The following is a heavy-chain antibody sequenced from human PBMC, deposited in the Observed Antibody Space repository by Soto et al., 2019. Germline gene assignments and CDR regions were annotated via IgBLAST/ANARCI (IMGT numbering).Heavy chain of an antibody. Sequence: EVQLVESGGGLVQPGGSLKLSCAASGFTFSGSAMHWVRQASGKGLEWVGRIRSKANSYATAYAASVKGRFTISRDDSKNTAYLQMNSLKTEDTAVYYCTRHTWDYYYYYMDVWGKGTTVTVSS. V-gene: IGHV3-73*01. D-gene: IGHD1-26*01. CDR1: GFTFSGSA. J-gene: IGHJ6*03. CDR2: IRSKANSYAT. CDR3: TRHTWDYYYYYMDV.